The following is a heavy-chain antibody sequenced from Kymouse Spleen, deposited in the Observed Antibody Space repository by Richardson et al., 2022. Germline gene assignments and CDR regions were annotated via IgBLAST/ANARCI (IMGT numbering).Heavy chain of an antibody. D-gene: IGHD6-6*01. CDR3: ARDGLAARLNWFDP. CDR2: IWYDGSNK. V-gene: IGHV3-33*01. J-gene: IGHJ5*02. CDR1: GFTFSSYG. Sequence: QVQLVESGGGVVQPGRSLRLSCAASGFTFSSYGMHWVRQAPGKGLEWVAVIWYDGSNKYYADSVKGRFTISRDNSKNTLYLQMNSLRAEDTAVYYCARDGLAARLNWFDPWGQGTLVTVSS.